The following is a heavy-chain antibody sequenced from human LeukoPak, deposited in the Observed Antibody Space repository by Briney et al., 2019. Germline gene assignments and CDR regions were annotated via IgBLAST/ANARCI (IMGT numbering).Heavy chain of an antibody. D-gene: IGHD6-13*01. Sequence: KAGGSLRLSCAASGFTFSSYSMNWVRQAPGKGLEWVSSISSSSSYIYYADSVKGRFTISRDNAKNSLYLQMNSLRAEDTAVYYCARDVVAAAGNGDYWGQGTLVTVSS. V-gene: IGHV3-21*01. J-gene: IGHJ4*02. CDR3: ARDVVAAAGNGDY. CDR1: GFTFSSYS. CDR2: ISSSSSYI.